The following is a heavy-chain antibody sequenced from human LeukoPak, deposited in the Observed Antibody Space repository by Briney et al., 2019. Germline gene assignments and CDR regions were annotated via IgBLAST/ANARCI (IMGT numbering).Heavy chain of an antibody. CDR3: ARGGLSYYYDPREEAFDI. D-gene: IGHD3-22*01. J-gene: IGHJ3*02. V-gene: IGHV3-30*02. CDR2: IRYDGSNK. Sequence: GGSPRLSCAASGFTFSSYGMHWVRQAPGKGLEWVAFIRYDGSNKYYADSVKGRFTISRDNAKNSLYLQMNSLRAEDTAVYYCARGGLSYYYDPREEAFDIWGQGTMVTVSS. CDR1: GFTFSSYG.